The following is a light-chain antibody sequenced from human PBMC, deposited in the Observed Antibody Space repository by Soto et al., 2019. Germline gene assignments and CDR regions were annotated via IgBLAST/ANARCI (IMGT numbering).Light chain of an antibody. Sequence: QSVLTQPPSASGSPGQSLTISCTGTSSDVGFYNFVSWYQQRPGKATLLVIYEVTKRPSGVPDRFSGSKSGSTASLTVSGLQADDEADYYCASYAGTNLFAFGSGTKVTVL. CDR1: SSDVGFYNF. J-gene: IGLJ1*01. CDR2: EVT. V-gene: IGLV2-8*01. CDR3: ASYAGTNLFA.